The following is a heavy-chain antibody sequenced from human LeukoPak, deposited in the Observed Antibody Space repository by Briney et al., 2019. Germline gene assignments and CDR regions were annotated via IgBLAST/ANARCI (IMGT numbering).Heavy chain of an antibody. J-gene: IGHJ4*02. CDR1: GGSISGNY. CDR2: VFYTGRT. V-gene: IGHV4-59*01. Sequence: SQTLSLTCTVSGGSISGNYWTWVRQPPGKGLDYLGHVFYTGRTNYSPSLKSRVTISIDTSKSHFPLKLISVTAADTAVYYCARAVAVAGTFKFDFWGQGTLVTVSS. CDR3: ARAVAVAGTFKFDF. D-gene: IGHD6-19*01.